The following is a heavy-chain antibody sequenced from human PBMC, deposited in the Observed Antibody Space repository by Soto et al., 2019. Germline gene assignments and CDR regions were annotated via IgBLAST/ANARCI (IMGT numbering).Heavy chain of an antibody. V-gene: IGHV3-30*18. CDR2: ISYDGYLK. D-gene: IGHD3-10*01. CDR3: AKDFKVSGSHYGTLNYYYGMDV. CDR1: GFTFSTYG. J-gene: IGHJ6*02. Sequence: QVQLVESGGGVVQPGRSLRLSCAASGFTFSTYGMQWVRQAPGKGLEWVAVISYDGYLKYYVDAVKGRFTVARDNSKNTLFLEMNMLRVEDTAVYFCAKDFKVSGSHYGTLNYYYGMDVWGQGTTVTVSS.